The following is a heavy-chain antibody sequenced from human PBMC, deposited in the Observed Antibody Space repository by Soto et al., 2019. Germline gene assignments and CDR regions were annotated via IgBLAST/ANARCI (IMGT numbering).Heavy chain of an antibody. CDR1: GGTXTSYA. CDR2: IIHIFGTA. D-gene: IGHD6-19*01. J-gene: IGHJ4*02. V-gene: IGHV1-69*13. CDR3: ARGGTVAGIFDY. Sequence: SXKVSCTASGGTXTSYAIGLVRQALGQGLEWIGGIIHIFGTANYAQKFQGRVTITADEYTSTAYMEMSSMRSEDTAVYYCARGGTVAGIFDYWGQGTLGTVSS.